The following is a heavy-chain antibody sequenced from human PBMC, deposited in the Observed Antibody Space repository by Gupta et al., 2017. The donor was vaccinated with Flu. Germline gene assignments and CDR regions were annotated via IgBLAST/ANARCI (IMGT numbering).Heavy chain of an antibody. CDR1: GLTFSSYT. CDR2: IGGSGDTT. CDR3: VKHSYYYGVDV. Sequence: EVQLLESGGDWVQPGGSLRLPCAASGLTFSSYTMSWGRQAPGRGRELVCAIGGSGDTTYYADSVKGRFTISRDNSKNALFLQMSSLRADDAARYFCVKHSYYYGVDVWGQGTTVTVSS. D-gene: IGHD4-11*01. V-gene: IGHV3-23*01. J-gene: IGHJ6*02.